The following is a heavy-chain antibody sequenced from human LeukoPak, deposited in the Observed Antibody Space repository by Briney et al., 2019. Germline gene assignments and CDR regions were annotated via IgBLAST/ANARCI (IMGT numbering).Heavy chain of an antibody. D-gene: IGHD1-1*01. Sequence: GGALRLSCAASGFTFHICGMSWVRQAPPRGLEWVSTIRNDGGNTHYTDFVKGRFTISRDNSNNTLYLQMNSLRTDDTAVYYCAKLQPNSGEWAFDIWGQGTMVTVSS. CDR2: IRNDGGNT. V-gene: IGHV3-23*01. J-gene: IGHJ3*02. CDR1: GFTFHICG. CDR3: AKLQPNSGEWAFDI.